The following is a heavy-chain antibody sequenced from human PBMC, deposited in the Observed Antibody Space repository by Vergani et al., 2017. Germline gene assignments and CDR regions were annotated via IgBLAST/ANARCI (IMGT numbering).Heavy chain of an antibody. D-gene: IGHD1-14*01. V-gene: IGHV4-59*01. J-gene: IGHJ6*03. CDR3: ARVLTLYGTPDYYYMDV. Sequence: QVQLQESGPGLVKPSETLSLPCTVYGGSISSYYWSWIRQPPGKGLEWIGYIYYSGSTNYNPSLQSRVTISLDTSKNQFSLRLSSVTAADTAVYYCARVLTLYGTPDYYYMDVWGKGSTVTVSS. CDR2: IYYSGST. CDR1: GGSISSYY.